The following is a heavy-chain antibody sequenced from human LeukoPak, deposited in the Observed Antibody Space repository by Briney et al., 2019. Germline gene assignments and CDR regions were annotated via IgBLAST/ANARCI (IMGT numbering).Heavy chain of an antibody. CDR1: GYTFTSCG. CDR3: ARGGAAQSSGAFDI. J-gene: IGHJ3*02. D-gene: IGHD6-6*01. V-gene: IGHV1-69*13. Sequence: GASVKVSCKASGYTFTSCGISWVRQAPGQGLEWMGGIIPIFGTANYAQKFQGRVTITADESTSTAYMELSSLRSEDTAVYYCARGGAAQSSGAFDIWGQGTMVTVSS. CDR2: IIPIFGTA.